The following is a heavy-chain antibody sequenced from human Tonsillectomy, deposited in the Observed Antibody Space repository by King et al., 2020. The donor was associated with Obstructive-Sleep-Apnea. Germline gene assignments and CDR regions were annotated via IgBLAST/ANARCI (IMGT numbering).Heavy chain of an antibody. V-gene: IGHV1-69*01. D-gene: IGHD4-17*01. J-gene: IGHJ6*02. Sequence: MQLVQSGAEVKKPGSAVKVSCKASGGSLSNYAVSWVRQAPGQGLDWMVGIIPLFGLSNYAQSFQERVTITAAESTRTAYLELSSLRSVDTAIYYCARAGTVTHNHHFGMDVWGQGTTVTVS. CDR2: IIPLFGLS. CDR1: GGSLSNYA. CDR3: ARAGTVTHNHHFGMDV.